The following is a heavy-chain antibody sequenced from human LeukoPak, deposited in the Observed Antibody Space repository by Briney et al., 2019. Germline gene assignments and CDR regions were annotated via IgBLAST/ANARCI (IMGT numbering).Heavy chain of an antibody. J-gene: IGHJ5*02. CDR3: AKWAHRLGCSSTSCYEGP. CDR2: ISGSGDST. Sequence: GGSLRLSCAASGFTFSSYAMSWVRQAPGKGLEWVSAISGSGDSTYYADSVKGRFTISRDNSKNTLYLQMNSLRAEDTAVYYCAKWAHRLGCSSTSCYEGPWGQGTLVTVSS. D-gene: IGHD2-2*01. CDR1: GFTFSSYA. V-gene: IGHV3-23*01.